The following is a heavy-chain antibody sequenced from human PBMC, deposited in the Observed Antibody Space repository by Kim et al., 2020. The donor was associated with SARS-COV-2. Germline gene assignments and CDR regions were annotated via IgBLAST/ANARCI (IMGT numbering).Heavy chain of an antibody. CDR1: GFSLIDYG. Sequence: GGSLRLSCAASGFSLIDYGMNWVRQAPGKGLQWVSYISGSSTAIYYADSVKGRFTISRDIGKNSLYLQMNSLRDEDMGVYYCARDAGSGSYRPFAYWGQG. CDR3: ARDAGSGSYRPFAY. CDR2: ISGSSTAI. V-gene: IGHV3-48*02. D-gene: IGHD1-26*01. J-gene: IGHJ4*02.